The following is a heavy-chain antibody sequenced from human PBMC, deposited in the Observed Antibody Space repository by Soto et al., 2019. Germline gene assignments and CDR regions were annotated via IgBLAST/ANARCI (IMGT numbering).Heavy chain of an antibody. D-gene: IGHD2-15*01. CDR1: GFTFSSYS. V-gene: IGHV3-21*01. J-gene: IGHJ4*02. CDR3: ARDTSGGGQGDY. Sequence: GGSLRLSCAASGFTFSSYSMNWVRQAPGKGLEWVSSISSSSSYIYYADSVKGRFTISRDNAKNSLYLQMNSLRAEDTAVYYCARDTSGGGQGDYWGQGTLVTVSS. CDR2: ISSSSSYI.